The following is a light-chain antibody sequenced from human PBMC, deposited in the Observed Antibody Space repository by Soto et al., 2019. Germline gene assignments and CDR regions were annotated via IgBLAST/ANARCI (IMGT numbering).Light chain of an antibody. CDR3: CSYAGSSTSV. CDR2: EGS. J-gene: IGLJ1*01. CDR1: SSDVGSYNL. V-gene: IGLV2-23*01. Sequence: QSALTQPASVSGSPGQSITISCTGTSSDVGSYNLVSCYQQHPGKAPKLMIYEGSKRPSGVSNRFSGSKSGNTASLTISGLQAEDEADYYCCSYAGSSTSVFGTGTKHTVL.